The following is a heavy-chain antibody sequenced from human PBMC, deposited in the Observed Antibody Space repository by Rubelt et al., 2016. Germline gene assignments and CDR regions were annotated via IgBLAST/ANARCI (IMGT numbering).Heavy chain of an antibody. CDR3: ARVAAARPHYRGYGMDV. V-gene: IGHV1-46*01. Sequence: RAAGEGLEWIGIINPSGGSTSYAQKFEGRVTVTRDTSSSTVYMEVSSLRDEDTAVYYCARVAAARPHYRGYGMDVWGQGTTVTVSS. D-gene: IGHD6-6*01. J-gene: IGHJ6*02. CDR2: INPSGGST.